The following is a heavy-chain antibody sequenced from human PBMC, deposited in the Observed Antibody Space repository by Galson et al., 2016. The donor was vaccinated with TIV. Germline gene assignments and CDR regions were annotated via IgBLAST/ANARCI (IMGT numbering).Heavy chain of an antibody. CDR2: IRYDGSRR. V-gene: IGHV3-30*02. J-gene: IGHJ6*02. Sequence: SLRLSCAASGFTFSSFGMHWVRQAPGKGLEWVALIRYDGSRRYYADSVKGRLTISRDNSMNRLYLQMNDLTPADTALYYCAREDHQYGSGWYSYYYYYGMDIWGQGTTVTVS. CDR1: GFTFSSFG. CDR3: AREDHQYGSGWYSYYYYYGMDI. D-gene: IGHD6-19*01.